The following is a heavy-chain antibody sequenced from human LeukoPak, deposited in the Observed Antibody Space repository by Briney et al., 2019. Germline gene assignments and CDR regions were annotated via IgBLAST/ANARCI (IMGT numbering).Heavy chain of an antibody. CDR1: GYTFTSYD. CDR2: MNPNSGNT. V-gene: IGHV1-8*01. D-gene: IGHD6-19*01. J-gene: IGHJ4*02. Sequence: VASVKVSCKASGYTFTSYDINWVRQATGQGLEWMGWMNPNSGNTGYAQKFQGRVTMTRNTSISTAYMELSSLRSVDTAVYYCARGPYSSVSFDYWGQGTLVTVSS. CDR3: ARGPYSSVSFDY.